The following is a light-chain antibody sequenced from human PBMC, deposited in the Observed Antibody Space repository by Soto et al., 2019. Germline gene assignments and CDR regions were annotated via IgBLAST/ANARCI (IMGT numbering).Light chain of an antibody. J-gene: IGKJ1*01. Sequence: DIQMTQSPSTLSASVGARVTITCRASQSIVNWLAWYQQKPGKAPKLLIYKASTLQSGVPSRFSGSGSGTEFTLTISSLQPDDCATYDGQQFNTYSRTFGQGTKVDIK. CDR1: QSIVNW. CDR2: KAS. V-gene: IGKV1-5*03. CDR3: QQFNTYSRT.